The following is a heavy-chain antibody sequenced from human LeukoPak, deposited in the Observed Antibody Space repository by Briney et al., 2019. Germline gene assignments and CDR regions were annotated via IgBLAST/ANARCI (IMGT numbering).Heavy chain of an antibody. D-gene: IGHD3-3*01. CDR1: GFTFSSYS. Sequence: GGPLRLSCAASGFTFSSYSMNWVRQAPGKGMEWVSSISSSSSYIYYADSVKGRFTISRDNAKNSLYLQMNSLRAEDTAVYYCARDRTEEYYDFWSGYYSDDNWFDPWGQGTLVTVSS. CDR3: ARDRTEEYYDFWSGYYSDDNWFDP. CDR2: ISSSSSYI. V-gene: IGHV3-21*01. J-gene: IGHJ5*02.